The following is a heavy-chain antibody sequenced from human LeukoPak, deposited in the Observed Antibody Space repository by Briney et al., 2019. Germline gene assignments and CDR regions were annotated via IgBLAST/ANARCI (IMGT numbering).Heavy chain of an antibody. CDR1: GYIFTNYW. D-gene: IGHD7-27*01. V-gene: IGHV5-51*01. J-gene: IGHJ5*01. CDR3: ARRESKLGIDS. CDR2: IYPRDSDT. Sequence: GESLKISCKGSGYIFTNYWIGWVRQMPGKGLEWMGIIYPRDSDTRYSPSFQGQVTISVDKSISTAYLQWRSLKASDTAMYFCARRESKLGIDSWGQGTLITVSS.